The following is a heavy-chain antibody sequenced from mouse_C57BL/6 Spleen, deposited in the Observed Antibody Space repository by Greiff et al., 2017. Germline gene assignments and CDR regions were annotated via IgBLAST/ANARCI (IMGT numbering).Heavy chain of an antibody. J-gene: IGHJ2*01. CDR3: ARRAYYRNYVYYFDY. D-gene: IGHD2-5*01. Sequence: VQLQQPGAELVRPGSSVKLSCKASGYTFTGYWMHWVQQRPIQGLEWIGNIDPSDSETHYNPKFQDKATLTVDKSSSTAYMQLSSLTSEDSAGYYCARRAYYRNYVYYFDYWGQGTTLTVSA. CDR1: GYTFTGYW. V-gene: IGHV1-52*01. CDR2: IDPSDSET.